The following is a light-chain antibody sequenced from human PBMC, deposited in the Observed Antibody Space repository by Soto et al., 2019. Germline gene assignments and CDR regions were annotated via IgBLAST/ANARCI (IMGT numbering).Light chain of an antibody. CDR1: SSDDGGNNY. V-gene: IGLV2-8*01. J-gene: IGLJ2*01. CDR3: SSYAGRNNLAV. CDR2: EVS. Sequence: QSALTKPPSASGSPGQSVTISCTGTSSDDGGNNYVSWYQQHPGQAPKLMIYEVSKRPSGVPDRFSGSKSGNTASLTVSGLQAEDYADYYCSSYAGRNNLAVFGGGTKLTV.